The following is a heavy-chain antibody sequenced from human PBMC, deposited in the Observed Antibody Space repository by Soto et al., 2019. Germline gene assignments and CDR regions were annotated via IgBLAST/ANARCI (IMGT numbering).Heavy chain of an antibody. J-gene: IGHJ6*02. CDR1: GGSISSSSYS. CDR2: FYYSGST. V-gene: IGHV4-39*01. Sequence: PSETLCLTCTVSGGSISSSSYSWGWIRQPPGKGPEWIGTFYYSGSTYYNPSLNSRVTISVDTTKNQFFLKLNSVTAADTAVYYCARLQGYCIDSRCSGHYGMDVWGQGTTVPSP. CDR3: ARLQGYCIDSRCSGHYGMDV. D-gene: IGHD2-15*01.